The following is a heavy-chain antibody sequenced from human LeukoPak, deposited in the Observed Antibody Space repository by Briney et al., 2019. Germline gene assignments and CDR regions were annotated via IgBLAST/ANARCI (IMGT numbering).Heavy chain of an antibody. V-gene: IGHV4-31*03. CDR2: IYYSGST. D-gene: IGHD4-17*01. Sequence: PSDTLSLTCTVSVGSISIVGYYWTWIRQHPGKSLEWIGSIYYSGSTYYNPSLKSRVTIPVDTSKNQCSLKLSSVTAADTAVYYCARDPDGDSPFDYWGQGTLVTVSS. J-gene: IGHJ4*02. CDR3: ARDPDGDSPFDY. CDR1: VGSISIVGYY.